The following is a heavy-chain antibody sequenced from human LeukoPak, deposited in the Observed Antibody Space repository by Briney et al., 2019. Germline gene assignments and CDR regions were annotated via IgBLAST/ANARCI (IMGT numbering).Heavy chain of an antibody. CDR2: INHSGST. D-gene: IGHD3-22*01. CDR3: ARTYDSSGYYSY. CDR1: GGSFSGYY. V-gene: IGHV4-34*01. Sequence: SETLSLTCAVYGGSFSGYYWSWIRQPPGKGLEWIGEINHSGSTNYNPSLKSRVTVSVDTSKNQFSLKLSSVTAADTAVYYCARTYDSSGYYSYWGQGTLVTVSS. J-gene: IGHJ4*02.